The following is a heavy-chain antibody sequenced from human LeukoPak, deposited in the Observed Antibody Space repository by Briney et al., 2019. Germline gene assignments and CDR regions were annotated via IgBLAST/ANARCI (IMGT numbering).Heavy chain of an antibody. CDR2: ISYDGSNK. J-gene: IGHJ6*03. CDR3: ARGPPPLQDYYYYYMDA. V-gene: IGHV3-30*01. Sequence: GGSLRLSCAASGFTFSSYAMHWVRQAPGKGLEWVAVISYDGSNKYYADSVKGRFTISRDNSKNTLYLQMNSLRAEDTAVYYCARGPPPLQDYYYYYMDAWGKGTTVTVSS. CDR1: GFTFSSYA.